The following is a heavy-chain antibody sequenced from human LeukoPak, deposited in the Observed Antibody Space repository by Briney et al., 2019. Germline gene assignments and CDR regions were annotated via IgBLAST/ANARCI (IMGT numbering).Heavy chain of an antibody. CDR2: INPNTGGT. J-gene: IGHJ3*02. Sequence: GVSVKVSCKASGYSFTAFYMHWVRQAPGQGLEWMGWINPNTGGTNYAQKFQGRVTLTRDTSVNTAYMELRWLSSDDTAVYYCTRGPSHGAFDIWGQGTMVTVSS. CDR1: GYSFTAFY. D-gene: IGHD2-2*01. V-gene: IGHV1-2*02. CDR3: TRGPSHGAFDI.